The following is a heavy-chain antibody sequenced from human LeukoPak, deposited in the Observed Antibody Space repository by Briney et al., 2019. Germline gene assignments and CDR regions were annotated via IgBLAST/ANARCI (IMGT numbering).Heavy chain of an antibody. Sequence: SVKVSCKASGYSFTGNYMHWVRQAPGQGLEWMGRIIPILDTPNYAQKFQGRLTITADKSTSTAYMELSNLSSEDTAVYYCASGSGTYYHQGYWGQGTLVTVSS. CDR1: GYSFTGNY. J-gene: IGHJ4*02. CDR3: ASGSGTYYHQGY. D-gene: IGHD1-26*01. V-gene: IGHV1-69*08. CDR2: IIPILDTP.